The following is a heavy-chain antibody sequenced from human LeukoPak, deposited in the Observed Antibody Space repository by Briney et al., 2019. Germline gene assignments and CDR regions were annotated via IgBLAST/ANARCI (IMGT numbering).Heavy chain of an antibody. CDR2: IYTSGST. CDR3: ARDMVVTNDAFDI. D-gene: IGHD4/OR15-4a*01. J-gene: IGHJ3*02. V-gene: IGHV4-4*07. CDR1: GGSISSYY. Sequence: SETLSLTCTVSGGSISSYYWSWIRRPAGKGLEWIGRIYTSGSTNYNPSLKSRVTMSVDTSKNQFSLKLSSVTAADTAVYYCARDMVVTNDAFDIWGQGTMVTVSS.